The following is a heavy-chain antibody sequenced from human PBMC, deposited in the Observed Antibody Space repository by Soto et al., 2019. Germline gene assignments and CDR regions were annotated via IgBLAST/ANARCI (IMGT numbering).Heavy chain of an antibody. CDR3: ARGVRATGTTGYYYYMDV. CDR1: GYXFTSYD. V-gene: IGHV1-8*01. J-gene: IGHJ6*03. Sequence: ASVKVSCKASGYXFTSYDINWVRQATGQGLEWMGWMNPNSGNTGYAQKFQGRVTMTRNTSISTAYLELSSLRSEDTAVYYCARGVRATGTTGYYYYMDVWGKGTTVTVS. CDR2: MNPNSGNT. D-gene: IGHD1-7*01.